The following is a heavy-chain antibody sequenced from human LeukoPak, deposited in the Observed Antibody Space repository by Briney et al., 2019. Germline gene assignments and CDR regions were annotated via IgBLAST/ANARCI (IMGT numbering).Heavy chain of an antibody. Sequence: ASVKVSCKASGYTFAGYYTHWVRQAPGQGLEWMGRINPNTGGTNYAQKFQGRVTMTRDTSISTAYMELSRLRSDDTAVFYCARDHLRGESTGGYHFDYWGQGTLVTVSS. CDR2: INPNTGGT. CDR1: GYTFAGYY. D-gene: IGHD3-16*02. V-gene: IGHV1-2*06. J-gene: IGHJ4*02. CDR3: ARDHLRGESTGGYHFDY.